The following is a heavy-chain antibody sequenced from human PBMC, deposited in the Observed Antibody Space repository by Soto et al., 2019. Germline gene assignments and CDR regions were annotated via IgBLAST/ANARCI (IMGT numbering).Heavy chain of an antibody. J-gene: IGHJ3*02. V-gene: IGHV1-46*03. CDR1: GYSFTSYY. CDR2: INPSGGST. CDR3: ARVRGNDDAFDI. Sequence: QVQLVQSGAEVKKPGASVKVSCKASGYSFTSYYMHWVRQAPGQGPGWMGIINPSGGSTGYAQKFQDRVTMTRDPSTSTVYMELSSLRSDDTAVYDCARVRGNDDAFDIWGQGTMVTVSS.